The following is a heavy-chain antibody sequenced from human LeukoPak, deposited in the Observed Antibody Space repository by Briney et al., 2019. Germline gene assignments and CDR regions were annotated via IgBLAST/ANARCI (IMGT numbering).Heavy chain of an antibody. CDR1: GFTFSSYA. Sequence: GGSLRLSCAASGFTFSSYAMSWVRQAPGKGLEWVSAISGSGGSTYYADSVKGRFTISRDNSKNTLHLQMNSLRAEDTAVYYCAKDPRRYSRTGGYFDYWGQGTLVTVSS. CDR2: ISGSGGST. D-gene: IGHD6-13*01. V-gene: IGHV3-23*01. J-gene: IGHJ4*02. CDR3: AKDPRRYSRTGGYFDY.